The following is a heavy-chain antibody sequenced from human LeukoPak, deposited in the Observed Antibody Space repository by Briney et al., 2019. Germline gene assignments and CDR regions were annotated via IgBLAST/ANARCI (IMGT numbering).Heavy chain of an antibody. J-gene: IGHJ6*02. Sequence: ASVKVSCKASGYTFTSYGISWVRQAPGQGLEWIGWISAYNGNTNYAQKLQGRVTMTTDTSTSTAYMELRSLRSDDTAVYYCARDRRGVDYYYYGMDVWGQGTTVTVSS. CDR2: ISAYNGNT. V-gene: IGHV1-18*01. CDR1: GYTFTSYG. D-gene: IGHD3-10*01. CDR3: ARDRRGVDYYYYGMDV.